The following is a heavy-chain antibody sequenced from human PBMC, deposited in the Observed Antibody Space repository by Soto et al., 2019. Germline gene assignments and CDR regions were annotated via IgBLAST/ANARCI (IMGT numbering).Heavy chain of an antibody. Sequence: GGSLRLSCAASGFTFSNYGMSWVRQAPGRGLEWVSAIGGSGDSTYYADSVQGRFSISRDHSKNTLFLQMSSLRAEDTAVYYCAKSPPVTIFGVVIHYFDTWGQGTLVTVSS. J-gene: IGHJ4*02. CDR2: IGGSGDST. CDR1: GFTFSNYG. V-gene: IGHV3-23*01. D-gene: IGHD3-3*01. CDR3: AKSPPVTIFGVVIHYFDT.